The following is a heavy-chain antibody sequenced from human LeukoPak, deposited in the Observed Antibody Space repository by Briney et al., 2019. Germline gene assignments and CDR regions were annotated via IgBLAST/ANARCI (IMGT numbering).Heavy chain of an antibody. Sequence: PGGSLRLSCEASGFTFSSCAMSWVRQAPGKGLEWVSTISGSGGTTYYADSVKGRFTISRDNSKNTLYLQMNSLRAEDTAVYYCAKDRGRNYHYYGTDVWGQGATVTVSS. CDR1: GFTFSSCA. CDR3: AKDRGRNYHYYGTDV. D-gene: IGHD3-10*01. J-gene: IGHJ6*02. V-gene: IGHV3-23*01. CDR2: ISGSGGTT.